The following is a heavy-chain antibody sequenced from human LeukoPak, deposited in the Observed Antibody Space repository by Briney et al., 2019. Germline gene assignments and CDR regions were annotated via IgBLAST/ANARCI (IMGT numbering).Heavy chain of an antibody. Sequence: GGSLRLSCAASGFTFSSYAMSWVRQAPGKGLEWVSAISGSGGSTYYADSVKGRFTISRDNSKNTLYLQMNSLRAEDTAVYYCARGELLRSRAFDIWGQGTMVTVSS. CDR3: ARGELLRSRAFDI. D-gene: IGHD1-26*01. V-gene: IGHV3-23*01. J-gene: IGHJ3*02. CDR1: GFTFSSYA. CDR2: ISGSGGST.